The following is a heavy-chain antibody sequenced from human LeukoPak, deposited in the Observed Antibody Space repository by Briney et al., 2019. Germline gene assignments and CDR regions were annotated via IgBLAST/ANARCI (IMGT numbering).Heavy chain of an antibody. J-gene: IGHJ4*02. CDR3: ARVDGTPEDY. CDR2: VYYSGST. CDR1: GGSISTYY. V-gene: IGHV4-59*01. Sequence: PSETLSLTCTIFGGSISTYYWSWIRQPPGKGLEWIGCVYYSGSTNYNPSLKSRVTISVDTSKNQFSLKLSSVTAADTAVYYCARVDGTPEDYWGQGAFVIVSS.